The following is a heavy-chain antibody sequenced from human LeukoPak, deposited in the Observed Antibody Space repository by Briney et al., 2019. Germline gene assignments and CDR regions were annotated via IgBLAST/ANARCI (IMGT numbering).Heavy chain of an antibody. CDR3: ARGGVGIAAAGTEVNWFDP. CDR1: GGSISSGDYY. Sequence: SETLSLTCTVSGGSISSGDYYWSWIHQPPGKGLEWIGYIYYSGSTYYNPSLKSRVTISVDTSKNQFSLKLSYVTAADTAVYYCARGGVGIAAAGTEVNWFDPWGQGTLVTVSS. V-gene: IGHV4-30-4*01. D-gene: IGHD6-13*01. CDR2: IYYSGST. J-gene: IGHJ5*02.